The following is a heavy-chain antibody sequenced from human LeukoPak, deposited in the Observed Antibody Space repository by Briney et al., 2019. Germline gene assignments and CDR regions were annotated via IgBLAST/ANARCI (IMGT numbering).Heavy chain of an antibody. CDR2: IYYSGST. D-gene: IGHD6-19*01. Sequence: KASETLSLTCTVSGGPISSSSYYWGWIRQPPGKGLEWIGSIYYSGSTYYNPSLKSRVTISVDTSKNQFSLKLSSVTAADTAVYYCARVRRYSSGGGDYWGQGTLVTVSS. V-gene: IGHV4-39*07. CDR1: GGPISSSSYY. J-gene: IGHJ4*02. CDR3: ARVRRYSSGGGDY.